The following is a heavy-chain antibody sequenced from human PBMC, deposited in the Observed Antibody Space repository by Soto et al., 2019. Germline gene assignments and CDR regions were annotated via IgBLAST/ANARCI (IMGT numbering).Heavy chain of an antibody. D-gene: IGHD3-9*01. CDR3: ARAWYTYDILTGHRGYYFDY. Sequence: QVQLQQWGAGLLKPSETLSLTCAVYGGSFSGYYWSWIRQPPGKGLEWIGEINHSGSTNYNPSLMSRVTISVDTSKNQFSLKLSSVTAADTAVYYCARAWYTYDILTGHRGYYFDYWGQGTLVTVSS. CDR1: GGSFSGYY. J-gene: IGHJ4*02. V-gene: IGHV4-34*01. CDR2: INHSGST.